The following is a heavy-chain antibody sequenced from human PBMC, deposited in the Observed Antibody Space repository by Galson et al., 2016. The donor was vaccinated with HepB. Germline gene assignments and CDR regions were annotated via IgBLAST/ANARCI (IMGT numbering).Heavy chain of an antibody. D-gene: IGHD3-3*01. CDR1: GYTFTGYY. CDR2: INPDSGAA. Sequence: SVKVSCKASGYTFTGYYIHWVRQAPGQGLEWMGWINPDSGAANYEQKFQGWVTTTRDTSIRTAYMELNRLTSDATAVYFCARGGGTISGVDPNTYYYYGMDVWGQGTTVAVSS. V-gene: IGHV1-2*04. CDR3: ARGGGTISGVDPNTYYYYGMDV. J-gene: IGHJ6*02.